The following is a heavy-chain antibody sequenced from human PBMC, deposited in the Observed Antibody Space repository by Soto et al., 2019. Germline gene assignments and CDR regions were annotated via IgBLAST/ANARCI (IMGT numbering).Heavy chain of an antibody. J-gene: IGHJ4*02. Sequence: SETLSLTCTVSGGSISSGGYYWSWIRQHPGKGLEWIGYIYYSGSTYYNPSLKSRVTISVDTSKNQFSLKLSSVTAADTAVYYCASSVRYLVPARYYFDYWGQGTLVTVSS. V-gene: IGHV4-31*03. CDR2: IYYSGST. CDR3: ASSVRYLVPARYYFDY. CDR1: GGSISSGGYY. D-gene: IGHD2-2*01.